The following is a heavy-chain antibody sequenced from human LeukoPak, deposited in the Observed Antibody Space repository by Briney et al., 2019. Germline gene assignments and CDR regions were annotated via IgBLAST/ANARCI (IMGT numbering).Heavy chain of an antibody. CDR1: GFLFSDAW. V-gene: IGHV3-64D*09. Sequence: GGSLRLSCAASGFLFSDAWMSWVRQAPGKGLEYVSAISSNGGSTYYADSVKGRFTISRDNSKNTLYLQMSSLRAEDTAVYYCVKGMDIAMVSAFDYWGQGTLVTVSS. J-gene: IGHJ4*02. CDR2: ISSNGGST. D-gene: IGHD5-18*01. CDR3: VKGMDIAMVSAFDY.